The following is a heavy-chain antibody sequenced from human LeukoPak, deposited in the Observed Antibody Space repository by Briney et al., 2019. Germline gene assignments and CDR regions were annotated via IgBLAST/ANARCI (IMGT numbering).Heavy chain of an antibody. CDR1: GYTFTSYG. D-gene: IGHD3-22*01. CDR3: ARASKITMIVVVTLDNWFDP. CDR2: INPNSGGT. J-gene: IGHJ5*02. V-gene: IGHV1-2*06. Sequence: GASVKVSCKASGYTFTSYGISWVRQAPGQGLEWMGRINPNSGGTNYAQKFQGRVTMTRDTSISTAYMELSRLRSDDTAVYYCARASKITMIVVVTLDNWFDPWGQGTLVTVSS.